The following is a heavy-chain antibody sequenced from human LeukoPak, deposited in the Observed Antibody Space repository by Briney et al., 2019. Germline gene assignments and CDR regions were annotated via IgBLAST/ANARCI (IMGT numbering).Heavy chain of an antibody. CDR2: ISSRSSTM. V-gene: IGHV3-48*01. CDR1: GFNFSSYS. J-gene: IGHJ4*02. D-gene: IGHD6-25*01. Sequence: GGSLRLSCAASGFNFSSYSMNWVRQAPGKGLEWISYISSRSSTMYYADSAKGRFTISRDNAKNSLYLQMSSLRGEDTAVYYCARDGEQRRGDWGQGTLVTVAS. CDR3: ARDGEQRRGD.